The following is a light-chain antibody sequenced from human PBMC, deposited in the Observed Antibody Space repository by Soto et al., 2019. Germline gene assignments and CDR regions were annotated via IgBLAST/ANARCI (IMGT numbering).Light chain of an antibody. Sequence: SARTQPPSGNGSPGQAVTISCTGTSSDVGGYNFVSWYQQHPDKVPKVMIYEVTKRPSGVPDRFSGSKSGNTASLTISGLQAEDEAHYYCSSYAGSDTFVFGTGTKVTVL. CDR2: EVT. CDR1: SSDVGGYNF. CDR3: SSYAGSDTFV. V-gene: IGLV2-8*01. J-gene: IGLJ1*01.